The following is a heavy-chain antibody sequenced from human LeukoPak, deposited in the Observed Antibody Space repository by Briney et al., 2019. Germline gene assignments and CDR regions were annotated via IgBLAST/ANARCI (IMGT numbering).Heavy chain of an antibody. D-gene: IGHD2-21*01. V-gene: IGHV4-4*07. Sequence: SETLSLTCTVSGGSISSYYWSWIRQPAGKGLEWIGRIYTSGSTNYNPSLKSRVTMSVDTSKNQFSLKLSSVTAADTAVHYCARDKGEYCGGDCYPNAFDIWGQGTMVTVSS. CDR1: GGSISSYY. CDR2: IYTSGST. J-gene: IGHJ3*02. CDR3: ARDKGEYCGGDCYPNAFDI.